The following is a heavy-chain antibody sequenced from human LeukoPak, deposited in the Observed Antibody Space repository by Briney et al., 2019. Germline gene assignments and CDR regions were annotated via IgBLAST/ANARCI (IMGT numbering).Heavy chain of an antibody. Sequence: ASVKVSCKASGYTFISHYMHWVRQAPGQGLEWMGIINPSGGSTSYAQKFQGRVTMTRDTSTSTVYMELSSLRSEDTAVYYCARDGKVPFYYYYMDVWGKGTTVTISS. CDR1: GYTFISHY. D-gene: IGHD4-23*01. CDR2: INPSGGST. V-gene: IGHV1-46*01. J-gene: IGHJ6*03. CDR3: ARDGKVPFYYYYMDV.